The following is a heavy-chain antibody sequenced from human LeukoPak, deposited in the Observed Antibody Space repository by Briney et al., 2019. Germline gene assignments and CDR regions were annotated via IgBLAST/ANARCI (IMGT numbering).Heavy chain of an antibody. CDR2: ISYDAGSQ. V-gene: IGHV3-30*15. D-gene: IGHD3-22*01. Sequence: GRSLRLSCAASGFTFSNYAMHWVRQAPGKGLQWVAGISYDAGSQFHADSVKGRFTISRDNSKSTLYLQMSSLRAEDTAVYFCARDYSTGYFYFDYWGQGTLVTVSS. J-gene: IGHJ4*02. CDR3: ARDYSTGYFYFDY. CDR1: GFTFSNYA.